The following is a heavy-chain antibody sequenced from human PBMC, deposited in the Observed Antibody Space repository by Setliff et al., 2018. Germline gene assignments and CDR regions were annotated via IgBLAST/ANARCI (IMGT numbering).Heavy chain of an antibody. CDR1: GFTFSSYA. D-gene: IGHD3-3*01. V-gene: IGHV3-23*01. Sequence: LRLSCAASGFTFSSYAMSWVRQAPGKGLELVSGISGSGGTTYYADSVKGRFTISRDNSKNTLYLQMNSLRAEDTAVYYCARSYNFWSGPALDVWGKGTTVTVSS. J-gene: IGHJ6*04. CDR2: ISGSGGTT. CDR3: ARSYNFWSGPALDV.